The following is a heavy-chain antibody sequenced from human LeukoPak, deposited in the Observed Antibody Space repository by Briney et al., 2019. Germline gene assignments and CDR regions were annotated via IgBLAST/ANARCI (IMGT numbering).Heavy chain of an antibody. J-gene: IGHJ5*02. V-gene: IGHV4-39*01. CDR1: GGSINSNSFF. Sequence: SETLSLTCTVSGGSINSNSFFWGWIRHPPGKELEWIGSIYFTGSTYYNPSLKSRVIISVDTSKNQFSLKLRSMTAADTAVYYCARHLVVGRFDPWGQGTLVTVSS. CDR2: IYFTGST. D-gene: IGHD3-10*01. CDR3: ARHLVVGRFDP.